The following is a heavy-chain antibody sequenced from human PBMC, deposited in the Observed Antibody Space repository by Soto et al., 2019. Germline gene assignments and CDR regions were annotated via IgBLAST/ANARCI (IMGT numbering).Heavy chain of an antibody. Sequence: GGSLRLSCEASGFTFSGSAMQWVRQASGKGLEWVGRIRSKANSYATAYAASVKGRFTISRDDSKNTAYLQMNSLKTEDTAVYYCTIFGVVTPSVAFDIWGQGTMVTVSS. D-gene: IGHD3-3*01. J-gene: IGHJ3*02. CDR1: GFTFSGSA. CDR3: TIFGVVTPSVAFDI. V-gene: IGHV3-73*01. CDR2: IRSKANSYAT.